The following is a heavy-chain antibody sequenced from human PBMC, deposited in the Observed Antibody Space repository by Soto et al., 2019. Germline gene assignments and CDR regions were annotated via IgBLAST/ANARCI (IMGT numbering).Heavy chain of an antibody. CDR2: IRQDGSEK. V-gene: IGHV3-7*04. J-gene: IGHJ4*02. CDR3: AREVVVARGASYFSY. CDR1: GFTFSSNW. D-gene: IGHD2-2*01. Sequence: PGGSLRLSCVGSGFTFSSNWMTWVRQAPGKGLEWVGDIRQDGSEKNYVDSVKGRFTISRDNAKNSLYLQMNSLRAEDTAVYYCAREVVVARGASYFSYWGPGTLVT.